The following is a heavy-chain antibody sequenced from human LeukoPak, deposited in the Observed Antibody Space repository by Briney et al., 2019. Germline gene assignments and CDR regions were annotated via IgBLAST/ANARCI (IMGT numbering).Heavy chain of an antibody. CDR1: GFTFSSYE. CDR3: ARPKWNGDLRY. J-gene: IGHJ4*02. V-gene: IGHV3-48*03. Sequence: GGSLRLSCAASGFTFSSYEMNWVRQAPGEGLEWVSYISSSGSTIYYADSVKGRFTISRDNAKNSLYLQMNRLRAEDTAVYYCARPKWNGDLRYWGQGTLVTVSS. CDR2: ISSSGSTI. D-gene: IGHD1-20*01.